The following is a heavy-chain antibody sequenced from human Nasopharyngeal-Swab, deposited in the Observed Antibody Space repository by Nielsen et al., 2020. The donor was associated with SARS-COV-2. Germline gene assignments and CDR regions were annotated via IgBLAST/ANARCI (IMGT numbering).Heavy chain of an antibody. J-gene: IGHJ6*02. D-gene: IGHD2-15*01. CDR2: ISLNTRTV. V-gene: IGHV3-48*01. CDR3: ARDGLDCSGGSCYSWAYYYYGMDV. Sequence: WIRQPPGKGLEWVSYISLNTRTVYYADSVKGRFTISRDNSKNTLYLQMNSLRAEDTAVYYCARDGLDCSGGSCYSWAYYYYGMDVWGQGTTVTVSS.